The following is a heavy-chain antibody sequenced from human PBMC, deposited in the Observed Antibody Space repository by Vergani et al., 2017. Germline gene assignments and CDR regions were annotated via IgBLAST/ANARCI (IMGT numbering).Heavy chain of an antibody. D-gene: IGHD2-2*02. CDR2: MNPNSGNT. V-gene: IGHV1-8*01. J-gene: IGHJ6*03. Sequence: QVQLVQSGAAVKKPGASVKVSCKASGYTFTSYDINWVRQATGQGLEWMGWMNPNSGNTGYAQKFQGRVTMTRNTSISTAYMELSSLRSGDTAVYYCARGRKVPAAILGFYYYYYMDVWGKGTTVTVSS. CDR1: GYTFTSYD. CDR3: ARGRKVPAAILGFYYYYYMDV.